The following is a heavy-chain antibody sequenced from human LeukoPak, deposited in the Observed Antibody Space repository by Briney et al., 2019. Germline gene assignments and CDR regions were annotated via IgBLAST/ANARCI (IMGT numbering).Heavy chain of an antibody. J-gene: IGHJ4*02. CDR3: ARDLMSGVDTAMVLDY. CDR2: INPNTGGT. CDR1: GYSFTGYY. D-gene: IGHD5-18*01. Sequence: ASVKVSCKASGYSFTGYYIHWVRQAPGQGLEWMGWINPNTGGTNFAQKFQGRVTMTRDTSISTAYMELSRLRSDDTAVYYCARDLMSGVDTAMVLDYWGQGTLVTVSS. V-gene: IGHV1-2*02.